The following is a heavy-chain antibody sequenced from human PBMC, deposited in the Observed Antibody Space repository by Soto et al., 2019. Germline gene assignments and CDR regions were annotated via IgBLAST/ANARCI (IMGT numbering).Heavy chain of an antibody. CDR1: GGTFSSYA. CDR2: IIPIFGTA. J-gene: IGHJ4*02. D-gene: IGHD4-4*01. Sequence: QVQLVQSGAEVKKPGSSVKVSCKASGGTFSSYAISWVRQAPGQGLEWMGGIIPIFGTANYAQKFQGRVTIPAAESTCPAYMVLGSLRSEATAVYYWSRDGGVYDYSPFDYWGQGTLVTVSS. CDR3: SRDGGVYDYSPFDY. V-gene: IGHV1-69*12.